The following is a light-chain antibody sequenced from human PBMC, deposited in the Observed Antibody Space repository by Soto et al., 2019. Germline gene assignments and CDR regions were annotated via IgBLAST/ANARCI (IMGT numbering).Light chain of an antibody. CDR3: QQSNNWWT. CDR2: GAS. Sequence: EIVMTQSPATLSVSPGERATLSCRASQSVSNNLAWYQKKPGQAPRLLIYGASTRATGIPARFSGSGSGTEFTLTISSLQSEDFALYYCQQSNNWWTFGQGTRVEIK. V-gene: IGKV3-15*01. J-gene: IGKJ1*01. CDR1: QSVSNN.